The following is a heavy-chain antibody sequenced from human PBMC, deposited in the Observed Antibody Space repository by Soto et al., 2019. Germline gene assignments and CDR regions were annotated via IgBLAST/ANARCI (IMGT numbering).Heavy chain of an antibody. J-gene: IGHJ3*02. CDR3: WSVAVAAVFAFDI. V-gene: IGHV3-48*01. D-gene: IGHD6-19*01. CDR1: GFTFSSYS. CDR2: ISSSSSTI. Sequence: PGGSLRLSCAASGFTFSSYSMNWVRQAPGKGLEWVSYISSSSSTIYYADSVKGRFTISRDNAKNSLYLQMNSLRAEDTAVYYRWSVAVAAVFAFDIWGQGTMVTV.